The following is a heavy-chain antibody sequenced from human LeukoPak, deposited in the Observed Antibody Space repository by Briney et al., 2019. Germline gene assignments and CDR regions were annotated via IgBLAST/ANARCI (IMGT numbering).Heavy chain of an antibody. D-gene: IGHD4-11*01. Sequence: SETLSLTCTVSGGSISRYYWSWIRQPPGKGLEWIGYMYYSGSPNYNPSLKSRVTVSVDTSKNQFSLKLSSVTAADTAVYYCARLMTTVILGAFDIWGHGEMVTVSS. CDR1: GGSISRYY. CDR3: ARLMTTVILGAFDI. CDR2: MYYSGSP. V-gene: IGHV4-59*08. J-gene: IGHJ3*02.